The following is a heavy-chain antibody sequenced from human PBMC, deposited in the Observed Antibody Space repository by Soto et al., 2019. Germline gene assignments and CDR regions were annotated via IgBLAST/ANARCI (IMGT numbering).Heavy chain of an antibody. V-gene: IGHV1-3*01. Sequence: ASVKVSCKASGYNFTSYAMHWVRQAPGQRLEWMGWINAGNGNTKYSQKFQGRVTITRDTSASTAYMELSSLRSEDTAVYYCAREGTAYYFDYWGQGTLVTVSS. J-gene: IGHJ4*02. CDR3: AREGTAYYFDY. D-gene: IGHD1-1*01. CDR1: GYNFTSYA. CDR2: INAGNGNT.